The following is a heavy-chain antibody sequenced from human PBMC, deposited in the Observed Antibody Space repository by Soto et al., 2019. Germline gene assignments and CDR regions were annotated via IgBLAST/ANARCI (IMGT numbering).Heavy chain of an antibody. D-gene: IGHD3-10*01. J-gene: IGHJ6*04. CDR2: IYYSGST. CDR1: GGSISSSSCY. V-gene: IGHV4-39*01. CDR3: GRLTVGEGDGYSYYGLAF. Sequence: QLQLQESGPGLVKPSETLSLTCTVSGGSISSSSCYWGWIRQPPGKGLEWIGSIYYSGSTYYNPSLRVRVTLPVNTSKNQSAWKLTSVTAADTAVYYWGRLTVGEGDGYSYYGLAFGGKGTPVTVS.